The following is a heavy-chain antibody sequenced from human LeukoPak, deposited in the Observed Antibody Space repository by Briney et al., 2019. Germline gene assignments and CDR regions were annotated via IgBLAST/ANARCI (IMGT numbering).Heavy chain of an antibody. J-gene: IGHJ4*02. CDR1: GGSLRSSGHW. CDR2: IYSGGST. V-gene: IGHV3-53*01. D-gene: IGHD5-18*01. CDR3: ARDDRGLWSL. Sequence: ETLSLTCTVSGGSLRSSGHWWVWIRQPPGKGLEWVSVIYSGGSTYYADSVKGRFTISRDNSKNTLYLQMNSLRAEDTAVHYCARDDRGLWSLWGQGTLVTVSS.